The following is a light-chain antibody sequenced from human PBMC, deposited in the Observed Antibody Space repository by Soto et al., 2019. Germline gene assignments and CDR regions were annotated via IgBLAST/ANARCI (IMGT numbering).Light chain of an antibody. Sequence: QSVLTQPPSASGTPGQRVTISCSGSSSNIVSNYVYWYQQLPGTAPKLLIYRNNQRPSGVPDRFSGSKSGTSASLAISGLRSEDEADYYCAAWDDSLSGSYVFGTGTKVTVL. J-gene: IGLJ1*01. CDR1: SSNIVSNY. V-gene: IGLV1-47*01. CDR2: RNN. CDR3: AAWDDSLSGSYV.